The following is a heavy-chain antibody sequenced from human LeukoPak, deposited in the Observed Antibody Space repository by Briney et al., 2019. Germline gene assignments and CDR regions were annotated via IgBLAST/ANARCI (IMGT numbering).Heavy chain of an antibody. CDR3: AKSSFRYCSSTSCYDFDY. D-gene: IGHD2-2*01. Sequence: GGSLRLSCAASGFTFSNYAMNWVRQAPGKGLEWVSSISSSSKDKYYADSVKGRFTISRDNAKKSLYLQMNSLRAEDTALYYCAKSSFRYCSSTSCYDFDYWGQGTLVTVSS. V-gene: IGHV3-21*04. CDR2: ISSSSKDK. CDR1: GFTFSNYA. J-gene: IGHJ4*02.